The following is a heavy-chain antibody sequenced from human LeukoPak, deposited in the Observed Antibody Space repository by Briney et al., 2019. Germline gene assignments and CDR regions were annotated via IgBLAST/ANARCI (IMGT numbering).Heavy chain of an antibody. CDR2: FGGSGTDT. CDR3: ARGGLYSGYGWFDP. J-gene: IGHJ5*02. V-gene: IGHV3-23*01. Sequence: PGGSLRLSCAASGFTFRGNAMAWVRQAPGKGLEWVSGFGGSGTDTYYADSVKGRFTISRDDSKNTLYLQMSSLRSEDTAVYYCARGGLYSGYGWFDPWGQGTLVTVSS. CDR1: GFTFRGNA. D-gene: IGHD5-12*01.